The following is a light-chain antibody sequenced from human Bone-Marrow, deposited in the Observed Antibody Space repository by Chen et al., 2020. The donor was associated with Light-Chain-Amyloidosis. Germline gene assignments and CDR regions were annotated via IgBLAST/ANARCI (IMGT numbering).Light chain of an antibody. CDR3: SSFAVSKIVL. J-gene: IGLJ3*02. CDR1: RSDFGPFNY. Sequence: QAALTQPPFASGSPGQSFTIACTGARSDFGPFNYDSWYQLHPVKAPKLLMFDVNRRPSGVPGRFSGSKSGNTASLTVSGLQPDDEADYYCSSFAVSKIVLFGGGTKLTVL. V-gene: IGLV2-8*01. CDR2: DVN.